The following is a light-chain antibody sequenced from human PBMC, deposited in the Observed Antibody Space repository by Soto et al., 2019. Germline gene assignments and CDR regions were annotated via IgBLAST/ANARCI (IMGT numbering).Light chain of an antibody. CDR1: QSVSSY. Sequence: EIVLTQSPATLSLSPGERATLSCRASQSVSSYLAWYQQKPGQAPRLLIYDASNRATGIPARFSGSGPGTDFTLTISSLEPEDFATYYCQQSYNAPITFGQGTRLEIK. CDR3: QQSYNAPIT. CDR2: DAS. J-gene: IGKJ5*01. V-gene: IGKV3-11*01.